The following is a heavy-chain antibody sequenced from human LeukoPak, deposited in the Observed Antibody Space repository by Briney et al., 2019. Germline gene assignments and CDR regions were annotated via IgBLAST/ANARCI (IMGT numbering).Heavy chain of an antibody. CDR1: GYTFTSYA. D-gene: IGHD3-3*01. Sequence: ASVEVSCKASGYTFTSYAMNWVRQAPGQGLEWMGWINTNTGNPTYVQGFTGRFVFSLDTSVSTAYLQISSLKAEDTAVYYCARGAYYDFWSGYFGTNWFDPWGQGTLVTVSS. CDR2: INTNTGNP. CDR3: ARGAYYDFWSGYFGTNWFDP. J-gene: IGHJ5*02. V-gene: IGHV7-4-1*02.